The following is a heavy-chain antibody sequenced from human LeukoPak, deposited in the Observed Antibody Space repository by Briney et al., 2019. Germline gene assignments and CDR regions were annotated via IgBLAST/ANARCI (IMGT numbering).Heavy chain of an antibody. CDR2: IIPIFGTA. V-gene: IGHV1-69*05. J-gene: IGHJ6*03. D-gene: IGHD6-6*01. CDR1: GGTFSSYA. CDR3: ARGSPGIAARPTWNYYYYYYMDV. Sequence: PVKVSCKASGGTFSSYAISWVRQAPGQGLEWMGGIIPIFGTANYAQKFQGRVTITTDKSTSTAYMELSSLRSEDTAVYYCARGSPGIAARPTWNYYYYYYMDVWGKGTTVTVSS.